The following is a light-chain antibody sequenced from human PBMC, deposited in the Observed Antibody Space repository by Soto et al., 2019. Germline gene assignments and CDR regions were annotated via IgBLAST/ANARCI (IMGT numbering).Light chain of an antibody. Sequence: DIQMTRSPSTLSASVGDRVTITCRASQNINFWLAWYQQKPGKAPKLLIYDASTLESGVPSRFSGFGSGTEFILTISSLQPDDFATYYCQQYDGHFGQGTKLE. V-gene: IGKV1-5*01. CDR2: DAS. CDR3: QQYDGH. CDR1: QNINFW. J-gene: IGKJ2*01.